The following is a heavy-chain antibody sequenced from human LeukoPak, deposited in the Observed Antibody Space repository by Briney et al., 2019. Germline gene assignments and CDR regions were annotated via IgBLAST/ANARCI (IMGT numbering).Heavy chain of an antibody. Sequence: SETLSLTCAVYGGSFSGYYWSWIRQPPGKGLEWIGEINHSGSTNYNPSLKSRVTISVDTSKNQFSLKLSSVTAADTAVYYCARGPMTTVTTFDYWGQGTLVTVSS. CDR1: GGSFSGYY. D-gene: IGHD4-17*01. J-gene: IGHJ4*02. V-gene: IGHV4-34*01. CDR3: ARGPMTTVTTFDY. CDR2: INHSGST.